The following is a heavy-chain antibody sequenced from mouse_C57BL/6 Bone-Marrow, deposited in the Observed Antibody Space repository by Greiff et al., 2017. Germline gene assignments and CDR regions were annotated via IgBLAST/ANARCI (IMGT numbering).Heavy chain of an antibody. CDR3: AKNRVYAMDY. CDR1: GYTFTSYG. J-gene: IGHJ4*01. Sequence: QVQLQQSGAELARPGASVTLSCTASGYTFTSYGISWVKQRTGQGLEWIGEIYPRSGNTYSNEKFKGKATLTADKSSSTAYMELLSLTSEDSAVYFCAKNRVYAMDYWGQGTSVTVSS. CDR2: IYPRSGNT. V-gene: IGHV1-81*01.